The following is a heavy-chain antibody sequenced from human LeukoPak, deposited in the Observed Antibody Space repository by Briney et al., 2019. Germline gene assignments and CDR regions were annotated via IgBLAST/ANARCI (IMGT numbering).Heavy chain of an antibody. CDR2: IRSIAYGGTT. CDR1: GFTFCDYG. D-gene: IGHD4-17*01. Sequence: LTLSCIPSGFTFCDYGMSWVRQAPGKGLEWVGFIRSIAYGGTTEYAASVKGRFAISADYSSSIGYLQMNSLKSEDTAVYFCSRRADYGDYSPGYLDYWGQGALVTVSS. CDR3: SRRADYGDYSPGYLDY. J-gene: IGHJ4*02. V-gene: IGHV3-49*04.